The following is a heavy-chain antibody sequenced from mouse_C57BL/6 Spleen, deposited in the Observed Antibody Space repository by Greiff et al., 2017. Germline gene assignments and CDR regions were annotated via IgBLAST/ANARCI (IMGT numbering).Heavy chain of an antibody. CDR1: GYTFTSYW. J-gene: IGHJ2*01. V-gene: IGHV1-61*01. D-gene: IGHD5-5*01. CDR3: ASSTTGYFDY. CDR2: IYPSDSET. Sequence: VQLQQPGAELVRPGSSVKLSCKASGYTFTSYWMDWVKQRPGQGLEWIGNIYPSDSETHYNQKFKDKATLTVDKSSSTAYMQLSSLTSEDSAVYYCASSTTGYFDYWGQGTTLTVSS.